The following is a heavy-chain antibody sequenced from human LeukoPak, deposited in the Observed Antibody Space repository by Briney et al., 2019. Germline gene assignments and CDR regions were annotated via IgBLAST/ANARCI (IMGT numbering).Heavy chain of an antibody. CDR3: ARGRAFDYGFPDY. Sequence: PGGSLRLSCAASGFSVGSKYMSWVRQAPGKGLEWVSIIHSGVRTYYADSVKGRFAISRDNSQNTLYLQMNSLRVEDTAVYYCARGRAFDYGFPDYWGRGTLVTVSS. J-gene: IGHJ4*02. V-gene: IGHV3-53*01. CDR1: GFSVGSKY. D-gene: IGHD4-17*01. CDR2: IHSGVRT.